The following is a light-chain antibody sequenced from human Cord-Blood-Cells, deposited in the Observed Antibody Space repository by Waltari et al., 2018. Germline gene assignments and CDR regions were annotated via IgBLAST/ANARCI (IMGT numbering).Light chain of an antibody. CDR1: SSAVGGYNY. CDR3: CSYAGSYTFV. V-gene: IGLV2-11*01. Sequence: QSALTQPRPVSGSPGQSVTISCTGTSSAVGGYNYVSWYQQHPGKAPKLMIYDVSKRPSGVPDRFSGSKSGNAASLTISGLQAEDEADYYCCSYAGSYTFVFGGGTKLTVL. CDR2: DVS. J-gene: IGLJ2*01.